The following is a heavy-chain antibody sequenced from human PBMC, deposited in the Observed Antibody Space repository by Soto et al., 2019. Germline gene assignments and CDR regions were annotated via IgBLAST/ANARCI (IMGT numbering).Heavy chain of an antibody. J-gene: IGHJ4*02. CDR2: IKTKPVGGTT. D-gene: IGHD2-15*01. Sequence: PGGSLRLSCAGTGFTFTNAWMNWVRQAPGKGLEWVGRIKTKPVGGTTDYAAPVKGRFTISRDDSKNTVYLQMNSLKSEDTALYYCTTGGYYFDFWGQGTLGTVSS. CDR1: GFTFTNAW. V-gene: IGHV3-15*07. CDR3: TTGGYYFDF.